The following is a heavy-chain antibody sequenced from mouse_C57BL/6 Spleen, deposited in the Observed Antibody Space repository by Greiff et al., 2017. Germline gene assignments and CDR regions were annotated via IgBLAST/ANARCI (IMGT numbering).Heavy chain of an antibody. J-gene: IGHJ1*03. CDR3: AREGPYYDYDYWYFDV. D-gene: IGHD2-4*01. CDR2: IYYSGTI. Sequence: EVKLVESGPGLVKPSQTVFLTCTVTGISITTGNYRWSWIRQFPGNKLEWIGYIYYSGTITYNPSLTRRTTITRDTPKNQFFLEMNSLTAEDTATYYCAREGPYYDYDYWYFDVWGTGTTVTVSS. V-gene: IGHV3-5*01. CDR1: GISITTGNYR.